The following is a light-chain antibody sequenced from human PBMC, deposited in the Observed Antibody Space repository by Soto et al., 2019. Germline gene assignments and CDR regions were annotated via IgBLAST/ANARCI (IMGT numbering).Light chain of an antibody. Sequence: DIQMSQSPSPLSASVGDRVTITCPSSEGIRAYLNWYQHKPGKAPPLLIFAASTLQSGVPPTFSGRGSGTDYTLTINSLKPEDFATYYCQQSRSTPPITFGPGTRVELK. CDR1: EGIRAY. CDR2: AAS. J-gene: IGKJ5*01. CDR3: QQSRSTPPIT. V-gene: IGKV1-39*01.